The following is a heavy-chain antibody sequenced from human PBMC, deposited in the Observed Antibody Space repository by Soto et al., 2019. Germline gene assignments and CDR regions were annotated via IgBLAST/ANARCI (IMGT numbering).Heavy chain of an antibody. CDR2: ISYDGSNK. D-gene: IGHD3-16*02. Sequence: GGSLRLSCAASGFTFSSYGMHWVRQAPGKGLEWVAVISYDGSNKYYADSVKGRFTISRDNSKNTLYLQMNSLRAEDTAVYYCAKEGGYDYVWGSYRYPYFDYWGQGTLVTVSS. CDR1: GFTFSSYG. J-gene: IGHJ4*02. CDR3: AKEGGYDYVWGSYRYPYFDY. V-gene: IGHV3-30*18.